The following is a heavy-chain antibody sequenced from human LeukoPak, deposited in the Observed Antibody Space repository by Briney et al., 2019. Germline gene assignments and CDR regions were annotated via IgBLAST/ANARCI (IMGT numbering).Heavy chain of an antibody. CDR2: IYYSGST. Sequence: PSETLSLTCTVSGGSISSYYWSWIRQPPGKGLEWIGYIYYSGSTNYNPSLKSRVTISVDTSKNQFSLKLSSVTAADTAVYYCARSEYEYSPYYFDYWGQGTLVTVSS. J-gene: IGHJ4*02. D-gene: IGHD6-6*01. V-gene: IGHV4-59*01. CDR3: ARSEYEYSPYYFDY. CDR1: GGSISSYY.